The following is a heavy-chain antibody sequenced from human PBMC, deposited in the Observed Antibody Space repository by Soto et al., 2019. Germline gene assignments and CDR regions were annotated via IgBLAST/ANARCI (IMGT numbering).Heavy chain of an antibody. Sequence: SETLSLTCAVYGGSFSGYYWSWIRQPPGKGLEWIGEINLSGSTNYNPSLKSRVTISVDTSKNQFSLKLSSVTAADTAVYYCARVLASSVAHYYYYYGMDVWGQGTTVTVSS. V-gene: IGHV4-34*01. CDR3: ARVLASSVAHYYYYYGMDV. J-gene: IGHJ6*02. D-gene: IGHD6-19*01. CDR2: INLSGST. CDR1: GGSFSGYY.